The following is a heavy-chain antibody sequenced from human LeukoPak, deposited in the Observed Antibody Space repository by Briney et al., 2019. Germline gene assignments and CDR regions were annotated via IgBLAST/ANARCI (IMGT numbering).Heavy chain of an antibody. V-gene: IGHV4-30-2*01. J-gene: IGHJ5*02. CDR3: ARDPLRSSKGS. Sequence: PSETLSLTCAVSGGSVSSGAYTWTWIRQPPGKGLEWIGYIYHSGSTYYNPSLKSRVIISVDKSKNRFSLNLRSVTAADTAVYYCARDPLRSSKGSWGQGTLVTVSS. CDR1: GGSVSSGAYT. CDR2: IYHSGST. D-gene: IGHD4-11*01.